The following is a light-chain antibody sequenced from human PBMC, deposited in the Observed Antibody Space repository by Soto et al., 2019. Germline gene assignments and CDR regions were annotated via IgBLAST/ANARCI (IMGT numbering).Light chain of an antibody. CDR2: GAS. CDR1: QRVSSSY. Sequence: EIVLTQSPGTLSLSPGERATLSSRASQRVSSSYLAWYQQKPGQAPRLLIYGASSRATGIPDRFSGSGSGTDFTLTISRLEPEDFAVYYCQQYGSSPYTFGPGTKVDI. J-gene: IGKJ3*01. V-gene: IGKV3-20*01. CDR3: QQYGSSPYT.